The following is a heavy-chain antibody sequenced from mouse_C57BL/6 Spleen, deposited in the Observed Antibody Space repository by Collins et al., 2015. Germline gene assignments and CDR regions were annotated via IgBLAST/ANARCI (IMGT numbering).Heavy chain of an antibody. V-gene: IGHV1-82*01. CDR1: GYAFSSSW. J-gene: IGHJ4*01. Sequence: QVQLQQSGPELVKPGASVKISCKASGYAFSSSWMNWVKQRPGKGLEWIGRIYPGDGDTNYNGKFKGKATLTADKSSSTAYMQLSSLTSEDSAVYFCARPLPHYYAMDYWGQGTSVTVSS. CDR3: ARPLPHYYAMDY. CDR2: IYPGDGDT. D-gene: IGHD2-1*01.